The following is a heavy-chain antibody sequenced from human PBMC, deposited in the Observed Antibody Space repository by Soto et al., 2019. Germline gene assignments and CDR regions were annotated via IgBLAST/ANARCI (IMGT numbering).Heavy chain of an antibody. CDR2: IYYSGST. CDR1: GGSISSYY. J-gene: IGHJ5*02. V-gene: IGHV4-59*01. CDR3: ARGWGFPGGGGWFDP. Sequence: PSETLSLTCTVSGGSISSYYWSWIRQPPGKGLEWIGYIYYSGSTNYNPSLKSRVTISVDTSKNQFSLKLSSVTAADTAVYYCARGWGFPGGGGWFDPWGQGTLVTVAS. D-gene: IGHD3-16*01.